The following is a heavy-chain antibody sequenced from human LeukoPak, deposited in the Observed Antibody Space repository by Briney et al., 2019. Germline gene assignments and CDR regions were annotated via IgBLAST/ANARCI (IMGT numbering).Heavy chain of an antibody. J-gene: IGHJ4*02. Sequence: ASVKVSCTASGYTFTSYGISWVRQAPGQGLEWLGWIGTYDGHTSYAQKVQGRVTMTTDTSATTAYLELRSLTSDDTALYYCARLMDNNYDGSAFDYWGQGTLVTVSS. V-gene: IGHV1-18*01. CDR2: IGTYDGHT. CDR3: ARLMDNNYDGSAFDY. CDR1: GYTFTSYG. D-gene: IGHD3-22*01.